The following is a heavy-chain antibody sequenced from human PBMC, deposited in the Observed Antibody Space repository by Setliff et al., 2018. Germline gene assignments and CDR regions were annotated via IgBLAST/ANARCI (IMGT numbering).Heavy chain of an antibody. CDR2: ISPYTGNA. Sequence: ASVKVSCKASGYTFTDYGVTWVRQAPGQGLEWVGWISPYTGNAYYAPKFQGRVSLTTDTSTSTAYMEVRSLTSDDTAVYYCAGLVRYCTRISCQRTPGAEYWGQGTLVTVSS. CDR1: GYTFTDYG. D-gene: IGHD2-2*01. V-gene: IGHV1-18*01. J-gene: IGHJ4*02. CDR3: AGLVRYCTRISCQRTPGAEY.